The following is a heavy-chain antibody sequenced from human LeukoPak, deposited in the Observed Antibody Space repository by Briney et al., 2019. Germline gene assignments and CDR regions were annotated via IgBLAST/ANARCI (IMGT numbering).Heavy chain of an antibody. CDR1: GFTFSSYE. V-gene: IGHV3-48*03. CDR3: ARPRGCGSSRCNNFDY. CDR2: ISSSGSTI. Sequence: GGSLRLSCAASGFTFSSYEMNWVRQAPGKGLEWVSYISSSGSTIYYADSVKGRFTISRDNGKNSLYLQMNRLRAEDTAVYYCARPRGCGSSRCNNFDYWGQGTLVTVSS. D-gene: IGHD2-2*01. J-gene: IGHJ4*02.